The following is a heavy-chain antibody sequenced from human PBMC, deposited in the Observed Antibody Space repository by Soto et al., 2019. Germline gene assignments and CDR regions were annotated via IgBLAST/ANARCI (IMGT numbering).Heavy chain of an antibody. CDR3: TQGSYDIVTGASFYFDF. V-gene: IGHV3-23*01. J-gene: IGHJ4*02. D-gene: IGHD3-9*01. CDR1: GFTFSKYA. Sequence: GSLRLSCAASGFTFSKYAMSWVRQAPGKGLEWVSTVTANGGATFYTDSVKSRFTISRDNSKNTLHLQMNVLGAEDAAVYYCTQGSYDIVTGASFYFDFWGQGTLVTVSS. CDR2: VTANGGAT.